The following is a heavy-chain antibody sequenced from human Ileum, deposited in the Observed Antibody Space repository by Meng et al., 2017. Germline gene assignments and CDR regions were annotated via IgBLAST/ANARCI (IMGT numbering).Heavy chain of an antibody. V-gene: IGHV3-15*01. CDR3: ATGPYGSGTYPLGH. CDR2: IKSKTDGGTT. J-gene: IGHJ5*02. D-gene: IGHD3-10*01. CDR1: GFTFSDAW. Sequence: GESLKISCVASGFTFSDAWMNWVRQAPGKGLERVCRIKSKTDGGTTDYAAPVKGRFTISRDDSKNTLYLQMSSLKSEDTAVYYCATGPYGSGTYPLGHWGQGTLVTVSS.